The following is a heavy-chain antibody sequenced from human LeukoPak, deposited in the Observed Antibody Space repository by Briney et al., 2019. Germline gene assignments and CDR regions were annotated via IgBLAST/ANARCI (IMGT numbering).Heavy chain of an antibody. Sequence: PSETLSLTCTVSGGSISSSSYYWGWIRQPPGKGLEWIGSIYYSGSTYYNPSLKSRVTISVDTSKNQFSLKLSSVTAADTAVYYCASTLYGDYVQAFDPWGQGTLVTVSS. V-gene: IGHV4-39*07. CDR3: ASTLYGDYVQAFDP. J-gene: IGHJ5*02. CDR2: IYYSGST. D-gene: IGHD4-17*01. CDR1: GGSISSSSYY.